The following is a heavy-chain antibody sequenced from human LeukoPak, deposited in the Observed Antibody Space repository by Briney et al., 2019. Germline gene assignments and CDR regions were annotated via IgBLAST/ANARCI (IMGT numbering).Heavy chain of an antibody. CDR3: ARDSGTTGEVKFDP. J-gene: IGHJ5*02. D-gene: IGHD3-10*01. V-gene: IGHV4-4*07. Sequence: SETLSLTCTVSGGSINSYWSWIRQPAGKGLEWIGRISGSGTITYNPALQSRLSISIDTSKNQFYLKLMSVTAADTAVYYCARDSGTTGEVKFDPWGQGTLVTVSS. CDR1: GGSINSY. CDR2: ISGSGTI.